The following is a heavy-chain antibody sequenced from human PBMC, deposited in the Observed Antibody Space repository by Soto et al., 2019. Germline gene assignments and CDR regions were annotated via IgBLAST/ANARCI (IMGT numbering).Heavy chain of an antibody. V-gene: IGHV1-69*02. CDR3: ARGYCSGGSCYWFDY. Sequence: ASVKVSCKASGGTFSGYTISWVRQAPGQGLEWKGRIIPILGIANYAQKFQGRVTITADKSTSTAYMELSSLRSEDTALYYCARGYCSGGSCYWFDYWGQGTLVTVSS. CDR1: GGTFSGYT. J-gene: IGHJ4*02. CDR2: IIPILGIA. D-gene: IGHD2-15*01.